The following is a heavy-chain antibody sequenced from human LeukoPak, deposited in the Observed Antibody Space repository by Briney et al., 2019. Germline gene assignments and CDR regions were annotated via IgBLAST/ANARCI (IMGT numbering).Heavy chain of an antibody. D-gene: IGHD5-18*01. CDR1: GGSISSYY. V-gene: IGHV4-59*01. J-gene: IGHJ4*02. CDR2: IFYSGST. CDR3: AREGGYSYGPFDY. Sequence: PSETPSLTCTVSGGSISSYYWSWVRQPPGKGLEWIGYIFYSGSTNYNPSLKSRVTISVDTSKNQFSLKLSSVTAADTAVYYCAREGGYSYGPFDYWGQGTLVTVSS.